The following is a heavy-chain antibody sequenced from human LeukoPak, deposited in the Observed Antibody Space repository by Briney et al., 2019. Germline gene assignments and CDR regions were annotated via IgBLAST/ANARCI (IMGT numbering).Heavy chain of an antibody. J-gene: IGHJ4*02. Sequence: GGSLRLSCAASGFTFSNAWMSWVRQAPGKGLEWVSAIGGSGGSTYYADSVKGRFTISRDNSKNTLYLQMNSLRAEDTAVYYCAKNLYQLLSYYFDYWGQGTLVTVSS. CDR1: GFTFSNAW. CDR2: IGGSGGST. V-gene: IGHV3-23*01. CDR3: AKNLYQLLSYYFDY. D-gene: IGHD2-2*01.